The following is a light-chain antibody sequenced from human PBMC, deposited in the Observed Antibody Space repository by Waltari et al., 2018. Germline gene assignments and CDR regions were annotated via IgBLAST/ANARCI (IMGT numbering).Light chain of an antibody. V-gene: IGLV2-14*01. Sequence: QSALTQPASVSGSPGQSITLSCPGPTSDVGASNFVSWYQQHPGKAPKLMIYDVSNRPSGVSNRFSGSKSGNTASLTISGLQTEDEADYYCSSYTSSSTLWVFGGGTKLTIL. J-gene: IGLJ3*02. CDR2: DVS. CDR3: SSYTSSSTLWV. CDR1: TSDVGASNF.